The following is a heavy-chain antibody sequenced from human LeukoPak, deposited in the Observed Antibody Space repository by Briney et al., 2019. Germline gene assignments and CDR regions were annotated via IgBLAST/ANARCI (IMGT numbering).Heavy chain of an antibody. CDR1: GGSISSGSYY. J-gene: IGHJ4*02. CDR2: IFTSGRT. D-gene: IGHD6-6*01. V-gene: IGHV4-61*02. CDR3: ARYSSSPEFDY. Sequence: SETLSLTCTVSGGSISSGSYYWRWIRQPAGKGLELIVRIFTSGRTNYNPSLKSRATISLDTSKNQFSLKLSSVTAADTAVYYCARYSSSPEFDYWGQGTLVTVSS.